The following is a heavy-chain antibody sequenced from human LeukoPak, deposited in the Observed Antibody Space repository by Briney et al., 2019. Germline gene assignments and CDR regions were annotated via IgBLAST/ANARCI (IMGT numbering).Heavy chain of an antibody. Sequence: GGSLRLSCAASGFTFSSYWMSWVRQAPGKGLEWVANIKQDGSEKKYVDSVKGRFTISRDNAKNSLYLQMNSLRAEDTAVYYCAREGGSGWYSGWFDPWGQGSLVTVSS. J-gene: IGHJ5*02. CDR2: IKQDGSEK. CDR3: AREGGSGWYSGWFDP. V-gene: IGHV3-7*01. D-gene: IGHD6-19*01. CDR1: GFTFSSYW.